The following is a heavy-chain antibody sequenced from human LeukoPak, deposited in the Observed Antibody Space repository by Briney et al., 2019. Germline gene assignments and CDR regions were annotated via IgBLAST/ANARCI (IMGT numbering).Heavy chain of an antibody. CDR1: GFSVTTYT. V-gene: IGHV3-21*01. CDR2: ISSSSTYI. J-gene: IGHJ5*02. CDR3: ARAQLGYNWFDP. D-gene: IGHD1-1*01. Sequence: GGSLRLSYAASGFSVTTYTMNWVRQAPGKGLEWVSSISSSSTYIYYAASVRGRFTIAKDNANNSLYLQMNSLTADDTAVYYCARAQLGYNWFDPWGQGTLVTVSP.